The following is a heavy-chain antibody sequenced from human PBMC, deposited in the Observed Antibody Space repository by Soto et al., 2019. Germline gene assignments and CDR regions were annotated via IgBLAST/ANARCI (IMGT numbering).Heavy chain of an antibody. CDR1: GYNFAGYW. Sequence: GESLKISCKGSGYNFAGYWIAWMRQVPGKGLELMGIIYPSDSDTRYRPSFQGQVTISADKSISSAYLQWSSLRASDTAMYYCARGGVSTRTFDYWGQGTPVTVSS. D-gene: IGHD3-3*01. V-gene: IGHV5-51*01. J-gene: IGHJ4*02. CDR3: ARGGVSTRTFDY. CDR2: IYPSDSDT.